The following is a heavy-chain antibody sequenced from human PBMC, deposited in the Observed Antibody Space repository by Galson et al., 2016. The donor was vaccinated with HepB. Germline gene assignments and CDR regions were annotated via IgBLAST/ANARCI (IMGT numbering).Heavy chain of an antibody. CDR3: ARGSDYYGSGKPFDL. V-gene: IGHV1-69*05. J-gene: IGHJ3*01. Sequence: SVKVSCKASGGTFSSYAISWVRQAPGQGLEWMGGIIPIFGTANYAQKFQGRVTITTDESTSTVYRELSSLRSEDTAVYYCARGSDYYGSGKPFDLWGQGTMVTVSS. CDR2: IIPIFGTA. CDR1: GGTFSSYA. D-gene: IGHD3-10*01.